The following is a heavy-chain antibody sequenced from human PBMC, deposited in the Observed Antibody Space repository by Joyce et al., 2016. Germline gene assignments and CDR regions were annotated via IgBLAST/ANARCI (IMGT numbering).Heavy chain of an antibody. V-gene: IGHV3-7*01. J-gene: IGHJ4*02. CDR2: IKQDEGEK. D-gene: IGHD6-13*01. Sequence: EVQLVESGGGLVQPGGSLRLSCAASGFSFRSYWRSWVRQAPGKGLEWVANIKQDEGEKYYVDSVKGRFTISRDNAKNSLYLQMNSLRAEDTAVYYCARHIAAPSYYFEYWGQGTLVTVSS. CDR1: GFSFRSYW. CDR3: ARHIAAPSYYFEY.